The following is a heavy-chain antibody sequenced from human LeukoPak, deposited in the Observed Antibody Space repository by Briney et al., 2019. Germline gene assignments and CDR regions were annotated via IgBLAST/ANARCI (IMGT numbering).Heavy chain of an antibody. CDR1: GFTFSSYW. Sequence: GGSLRLSCAASGFTFSSYWMHWVRQAPGKGLEWVSSISSSSSYIYYADSVKGRFTISRDNAKNSLYLQMNSLRAEDTAVYYCATIAYCGGDCYPHHLRGRFDYWGQGTLVTVSS. CDR2: ISSSSSYI. J-gene: IGHJ4*02. CDR3: ATIAYCGGDCYPHHLRGRFDY. D-gene: IGHD2-21*02. V-gene: IGHV3-21*01.